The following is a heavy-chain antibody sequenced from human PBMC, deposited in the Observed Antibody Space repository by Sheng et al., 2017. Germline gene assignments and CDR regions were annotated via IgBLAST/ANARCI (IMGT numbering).Heavy chain of an antibody. CDR3: ARFRSRFGDYSPH. CDR2: LNSDGTTT. J-gene: IGHJ4*02. D-gene: IGHD4-17*01. Sequence: EVQLVESGGGLVQPGGSRRDSPVQPLDSHLVTTGCTGSGQAPGKGLVWVSRLNSDGTTTDYADSVKGRFTISRDNAKNTLHLQLRRLTADDTGVYYCARFRSRFGDYSPHWGQGTLVTVSS. CDR1: DSHLVTTG. V-gene: IGHV3-74*01.